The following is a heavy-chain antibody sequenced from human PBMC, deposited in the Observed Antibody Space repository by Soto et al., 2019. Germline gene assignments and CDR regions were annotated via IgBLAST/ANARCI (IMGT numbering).Heavy chain of an antibody. D-gene: IGHD6-6*01. CDR3: ARAAIAARPPYYYYGMDV. J-gene: IGHJ6*02. CDR1: GFTFSSYG. V-gene: IGHV3-33*01. CDR2: IWYDGSNK. Sequence: GGSLRLSCAASGFTFSSYGMHWVRQAPGKGLEWVAVIWYDGSNKYYADSVKGRFTISRDNSKNTLYLQMNSLRAEDTAVYYCARAAIAARPPYYYYGMDVWGQGTTVTVSS.